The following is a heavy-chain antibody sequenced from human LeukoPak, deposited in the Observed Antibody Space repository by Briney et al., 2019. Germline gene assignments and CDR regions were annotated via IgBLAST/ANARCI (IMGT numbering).Heavy chain of an antibody. V-gene: IGHV4-59*01. D-gene: IGHD5-12*01. J-gene: IGHJ6*02. CDR3: ARDGSDYYYGMDV. Sequence: SETLSLTCAVYGGSFSGYYWSWIRQPPGKGLEWIGYIYYSGSTNYNPSLKSRVTISVDTSKNQFSLKLSSVTAADTAVYYCARDGSDYYYGMDVWGQGTTVTVSS. CDR1: GGSFSGYY. CDR2: IYYSGST.